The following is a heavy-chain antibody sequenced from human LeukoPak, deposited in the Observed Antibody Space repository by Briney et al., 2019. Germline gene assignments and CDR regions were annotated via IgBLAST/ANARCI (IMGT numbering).Heavy chain of an antibody. J-gene: IGHJ4*02. CDR2: TWDDGVSR. Sequence: GGPLRLSCAASGIPFSTYGMHWVRQAPGKGLEWVAVTWDDGVSRSYADSVRGRFTISRDNSQSTLYLQMVSLGPDDTAVYYCGVLPAATMLRDFWGQGTLVTVSS. CDR3: GVLPAATMLRDF. D-gene: IGHD2-2*01. CDR1: GIPFSTYG. V-gene: IGHV3-33*01.